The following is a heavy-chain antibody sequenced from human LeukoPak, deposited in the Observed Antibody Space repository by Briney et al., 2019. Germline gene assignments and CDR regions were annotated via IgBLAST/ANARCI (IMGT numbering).Heavy chain of an antibody. Sequence: SVKVSCXASGGTFSSYAISWVRQAPGQGLEWMGGIIPIFGTANYAQKFQGRVTVTADESTSTAYMELSSLRSEDTAVYYCARASSSSSWYLFWDYWGQGTLVTVSS. CDR1: GGTFSSYA. J-gene: IGHJ4*02. D-gene: IGHD6-13*01. V-gene: IGHV1-69*13. CDR3: ARASSSSSWYLFWDY. CDR2: IIPIFGTA.